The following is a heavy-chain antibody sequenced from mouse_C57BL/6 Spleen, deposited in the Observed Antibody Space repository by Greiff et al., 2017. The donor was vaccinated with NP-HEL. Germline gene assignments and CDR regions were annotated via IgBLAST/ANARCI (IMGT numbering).Heavy chain of an antibody. CDR2: IDPETGGT. CDR3: TRYRNVYYYAMDY. D-gene: IGHD2-1*01. CDR1: GYTFTDYE. Sequence: VQLQQSGAELVRPGASVTLSCKASGYTFTDYEMHWVKQTPVHGLEWIGAIDPETGGTAYNQKFKGKAILTADKSSSTAYMELRSLTSEDSAVYYCTRYRNVYYYAMDYWGQGTSVTVSS. J-gene: IGHJ4*01. V-gene: IGHV1-15*01.